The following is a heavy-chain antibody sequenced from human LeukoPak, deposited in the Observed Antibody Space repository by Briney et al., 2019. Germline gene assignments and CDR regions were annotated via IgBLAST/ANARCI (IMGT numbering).Heavy chain of an antibody. CDR2: ISAYNGNT. CDR1: GYTFTSYG. CDR3: ARDPRIFGVASLTDY. Sequence: ASVKVSCKASGYTFTSYGISWVRQAPGQGLEWTGWISAYNGNTNYAQKLQGRVTMTTDTSTSAAYMELRSLRSDDTAVYYCARDPRIFGVASLTDYWGQGTLVTVSS. D-gene: IGHD3-3*01. J-gene: IGHJ4*02. V-gene: IGHV1-18*01.